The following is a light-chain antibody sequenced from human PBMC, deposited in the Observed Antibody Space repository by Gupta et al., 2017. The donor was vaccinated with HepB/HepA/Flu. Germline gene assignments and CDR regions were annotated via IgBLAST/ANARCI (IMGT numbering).Light chain of an antibody. Sequence: EIVLTPSPATLSLSAGERATLSCRASQGVGFDLAWFQQRPGQAPRLLIYNALHRATDIPLRFSGSGSGTDFTLTISSLEPEDFAVYFCQQRCNWPRRFGQGTKLEIK. CDR1: QGVGFD. CDR3: QQRCNWPRR. CDR2: NAL. J-gene: IGKJ1*01. V-gene: IGKV3-11*01.